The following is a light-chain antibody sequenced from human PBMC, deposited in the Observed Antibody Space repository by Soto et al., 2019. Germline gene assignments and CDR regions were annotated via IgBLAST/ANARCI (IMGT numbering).Light chain of an antibody. Sequence: QSALTQPASVSGSPGQSIAISCTGTSSDDDGYDYVSWYQQHPDKAPKLIIYEVTKRPSGVSNRFSGSKSGNTASLTISRLHPDDEADYYCSSHTSGDTRVFGSGTKVTVL. CDR1: SSDDDGYDY. J-gene: IGLJ1*01. CDR2: EVT. CDR3: SSHTSGDTRV. V-gene: IGLV2-14*01.